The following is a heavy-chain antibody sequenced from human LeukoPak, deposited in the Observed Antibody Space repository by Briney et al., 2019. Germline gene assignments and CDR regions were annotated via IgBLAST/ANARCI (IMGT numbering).Heavy chain of an antibody. CDR2: IDPNTGGT. J-gene: IGHJ4*02. V-gene: IGHV1-2*06. D-gene: IGHD3-10*01. Sequence: ASVKVSCKTSGYTFTNYYIHWVRQAPGQGLEWMGRIDPNTGGTKSAKNFQGRVTMTRDTSTSTVYMELSSLRSEDTAVYYCARDLLYYYGSGSYLPSGYWGQGTLVTVSS. CDR1: GYTFTNYY. CDR3: ARDLLYYYGSGSYLPSGY.